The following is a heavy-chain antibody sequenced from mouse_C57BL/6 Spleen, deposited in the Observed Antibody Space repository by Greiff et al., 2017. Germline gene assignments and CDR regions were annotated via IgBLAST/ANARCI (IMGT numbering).Heavy chain of an antibody. CDR1: GYTFTSYD. D-gene: IGHD1-1*01. CDR3: ARGGPTVVARDWYGDV. Sequence: QVQLQQSGPELVKPGASVKLSCKASGYTFTSYDINWVKQRPGQGLEWIGWIYPRDGSTTYNEKFKGKATLTVDTSSSTSYMELHSLTSEDSAVYFCARGGPTVVARDWYGDVWGTGTTVTVSS. J-gene: IGHJ1*03. CDR2: IYPRDGST. V-gene: IGHV1-85*01.